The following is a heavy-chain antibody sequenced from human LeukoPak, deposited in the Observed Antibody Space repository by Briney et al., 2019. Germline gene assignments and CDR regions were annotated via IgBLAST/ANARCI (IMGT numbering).Heavy chain of an antibody. V-gene: IGHV1-2*02. J-gene: IGHJ4*02. CDR2: INPNNGAT. D-gene: IGHD3-10*01. Sequence: GASVKVSCKASGYTFTYFYIHWVRQAPGQGLEWVGWINPNNGATNYAQKFQGRVTMTRDTSISTIYMEVSRLRSDDTAVYFCAIDGYGSGSFFSDYWGQGTLVTVSS. CDR1: GYTFTYFY. CDR3: AIDGYGSGSFFSDY.